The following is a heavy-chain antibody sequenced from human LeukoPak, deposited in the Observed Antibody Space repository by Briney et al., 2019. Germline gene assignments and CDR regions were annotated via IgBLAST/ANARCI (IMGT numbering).Heavy chain of an antibody. J-gene: IGHJ4*02. CDR2: ISYDGSIK. V-gene: IGHV3-30*18. D-gene: IGHD4-23*01. Sequence: PGGSLRLSCVASGFMFSSYGMHWVRQAPGKGLEWVALISYDGSIKKYADSVKGRFTISRDNSKNTLYLQMNSLRAEDTAVYYCAKDQNGGNSGFGFDYWGQGTLVTVSS. CDR3: AKDQNGGNSGFGFDY. CDR1: GFMFSSYG.